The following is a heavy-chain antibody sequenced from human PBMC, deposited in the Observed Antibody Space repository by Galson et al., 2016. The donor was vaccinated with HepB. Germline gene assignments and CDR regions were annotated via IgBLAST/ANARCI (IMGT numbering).Heavy chain of an antibody. V-gene: IGHV4-4*02. Sequence: SETLSLTCAVSGASINSLNWWSWVRQPPGKGLEWIGEVFHSGNTNYNSSPKSRVSMSADKPKNQFSLTLTSVTAADTAVYFCASLDNRRGGEVWGQGTLVTVSS. CDR3: ASLDNRRGGEV. CDR1: GASINSLNW. D-gene: IGHD2-2*03. J-gene: IGHJ4*02. CDR2: VFHSGNT.